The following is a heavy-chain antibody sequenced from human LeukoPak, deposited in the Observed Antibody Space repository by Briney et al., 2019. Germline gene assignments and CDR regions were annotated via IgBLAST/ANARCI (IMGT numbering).Heavy chain of an antibody. D-gene: IGHD3-22*01. J-gene: IGHJ6*02. CDR3: ARALDYYDTSGYYPIHYYFYGMDV. CDR2: IYNTGNT. Sequence: SETLSLTCSVSGGSFSSGGHYWSWIRQHPGKGLEWLGYIYNTGNTYYNPALKSRITISIDTAKNQFSLKLSSVPAADTAVYFCARALDYYDTSGYYPIHYYFYGMDVWGQGHTVTVSS. CDR1: GGSFSSGGHY. V-gene: IGHV4-31*02.